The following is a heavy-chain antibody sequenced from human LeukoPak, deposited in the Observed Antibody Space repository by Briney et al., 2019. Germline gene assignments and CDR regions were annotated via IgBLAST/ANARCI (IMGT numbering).Heavy chain of an antibody. CDR1: GFTFSNYG. Sequence: GGSLRLSCAASGFTFSNYGMNWVRQAPGKGLEWVCIITSGVGITYYADSVKGRFTISRGNSKNTLYLQMNSLRAEDTAVYYCASARGSNYGSLGDWGQGTLVTVSS. D-gene: IGHD5-18*01. V-gene: IGHV3-23*01. CDR2: ITSGVGIT. CDR3: ASARGSNYGSLGD. J-gene: IGHJ4*02.